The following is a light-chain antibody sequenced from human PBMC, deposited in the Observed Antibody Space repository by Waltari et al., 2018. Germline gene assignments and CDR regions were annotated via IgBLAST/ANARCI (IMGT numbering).Light chain of an antibody. J-gene: IGLJ2*01. Sequence: SYEVIQPPSVSVSPGQTATITCPGAKLGGSPTSWYQQRPGQSPVLLIYQSSRRSSGVPGRFSGSHSGNTATLTISGTQTVDEADYYCQAWDRDGAVFGDGTKLTVL. CDR3: QAWDRDGAV. CDR1: KLGGSP. CDR2: QSS. V-gene: IGLV3-1*01.